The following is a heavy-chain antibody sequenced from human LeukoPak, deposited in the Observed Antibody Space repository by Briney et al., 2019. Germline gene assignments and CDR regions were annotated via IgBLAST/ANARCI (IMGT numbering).Heavy chain of an antibody. CDR2: ISYDESQK. CDR3: AKDRGNYYGGIDY. D-gene: IGHD4-23*01. CDR1: GFTLSSFT. J-gene: IGHJ4*02. Sequence: GGSLRLSCAASGFTLSSFTMHWVRHNPGKGLEWVAVISYDESQKWYADSVKGRFTISRDNFKNMVHLQMTSLRTEDTAVYYCAKDRGNYYGGIDYWGQGTLVPVSS. V-gene: IGHV3-30-3*01.